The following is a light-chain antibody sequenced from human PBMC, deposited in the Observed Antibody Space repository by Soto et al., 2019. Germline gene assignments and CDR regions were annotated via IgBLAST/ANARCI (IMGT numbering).Light chain of an antibody. CDR3: QQYNSYPVT. J-gene: IGKJ2*01. Sequence: DIQMTQSPSTLSASVGDRVTITCRASQSISSWLAWYQQKPGKAPKLLIYDASSLESGVPSRFSGSGSGTEFPLTISSLQPDDFATYYCQQYNSYPVTFGQGTTLEIK. CDR2: DAS. V-gene: IGKV1-5*01. CDR1: QSISSW.